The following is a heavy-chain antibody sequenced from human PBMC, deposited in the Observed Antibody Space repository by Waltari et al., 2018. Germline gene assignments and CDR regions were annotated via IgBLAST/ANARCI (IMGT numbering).Heavy chain of an antibody. V-gene: IGHV3-33*01. CDR3: ARDYPDMDV. CDR1: GSCVSSYA. D-gene: IGHD3-16*02. Sequence: QVQLVESGGGGVQPGGSLRLSCAASGSCVSSYAIHWARQAPGKGLEWVAFIWYDGSGKYYVDSVSGRFTISRDNSKNTAYLQMNSLRVEDTAVYYCARDYPDMDVWGKGTTVIVSS. J-gene: IGHJ6*03. CDR2: IWYDGSGK.